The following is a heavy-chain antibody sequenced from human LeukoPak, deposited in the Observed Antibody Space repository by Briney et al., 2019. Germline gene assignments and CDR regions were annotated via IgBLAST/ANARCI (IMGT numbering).Heavy chain of an antibody. V-gene: IGHV1-69*05. D-gene: IGHD6-13*01. J-gene: IGHJ5*02. CDR1: GGTFSSYA. Sequence: SVKVSCKASGGTFSSYAISWVRQAPGQGLEWMGGIIPIFGTANYAQKFQGRVTITTDESTSTAYMELSSLRSEDTAVYYCARDFTSGRAAAGSNWFDPWGQGTLVTVSS. CDR2: IIPIFGTA. CDR3: ARDFTSGRAAAGSNWFDP.